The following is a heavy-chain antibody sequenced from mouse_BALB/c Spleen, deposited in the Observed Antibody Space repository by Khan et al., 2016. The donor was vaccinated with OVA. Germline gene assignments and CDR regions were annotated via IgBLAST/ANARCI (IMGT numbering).Heavy chain of an antibody. V-gene: IGHV1-7*01. J-gene: IGHJ2*01. CDR3: ARDRIDY. Sequence: QVQLQQSGTELAKPGASVKMSCKASGYTFTTYWMHWVKQRPGQGLEWIGYINPTSGYTDYNEKFKDKATLSADKSSSPAYMQLSSLTSEDSACYYCARDRIDYWGQGTTLTVSS. CDR2: INPTSGYT. CDR1: GYTFTTYW.